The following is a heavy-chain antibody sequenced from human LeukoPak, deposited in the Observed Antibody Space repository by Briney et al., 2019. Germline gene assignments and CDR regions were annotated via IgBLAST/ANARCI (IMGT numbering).Heavy chain of an antibody. Sequence: ASVKVSCKASGYTFTSYGISWVRQAPGQGLEWMGWISAFNGNTNYAQKLQGRVTMTTDTSTSTAYMELRSLRSDDTAVYYCARALYDILTGYYSTFDYWGQGTLVTVSS. CDR3: ARALYDILTGYYSTFDY. CDR2: ISAFNGNT. J-gene: IGHJ4*02. D-gene: IGHD3-9*01. V-gene: IGHV1-18*04. CDR1: GYTFTSYG.